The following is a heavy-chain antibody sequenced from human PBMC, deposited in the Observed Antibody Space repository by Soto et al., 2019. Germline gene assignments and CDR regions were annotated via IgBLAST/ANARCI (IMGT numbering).Heavy chain of an antibody. J-gene: IGHJ2*01. Sequence: QVQLQQWGAGLLKPSETLSLTCAVYGGSFSGYFWTWIRQSPGRGLEWIGEVDHSGSTNYNPPLKTRVSISLDTSKTQFYLKMTSVTAADTAVYYCARSGRSDYRRYFDLWGRGTLVTVSS. CDR1: GGSFSGYF. CDR3: ARSGRSDYRRYFDL. D-gene: IGHD4-17*01. CDR2: VDHSGST. V-gene: IGHV4-34*01.